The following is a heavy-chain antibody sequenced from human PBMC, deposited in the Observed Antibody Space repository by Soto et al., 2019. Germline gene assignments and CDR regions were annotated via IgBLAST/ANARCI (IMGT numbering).Heavy chain of an antibody. V-gene: IGHV3-73*01. CDR2: IRSKTNNYAT. CDR1: GFTFSGSA. CDR3: TRRVAVAGTDYYGMDV. D-gene: IGHD6-19*01. J-gene: IGHJ6*02. Sequence: PGGSLRLSCAASGFTFSGSAMHWVRQASGKGLEWVGRIRSKTNNYATAYAASVKGRFTISRDDSENTAYLQMNSLKTEDTAVYYCTRRVAVAGTDYYGMDVWGQGTTVTVSS.